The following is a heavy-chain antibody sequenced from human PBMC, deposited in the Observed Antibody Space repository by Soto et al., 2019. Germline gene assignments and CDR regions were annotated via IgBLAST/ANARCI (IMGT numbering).Heavy chain of an antibody. D-gene: IGHD6-19*01. CDR1: GGSISSYY. CDR3: ARHNSSGWANWFDP. V-gene: IGHV4-59*08. CDR2: IYYSGST. J-gene: IGHJ5*02. Sequence: PSETLSLTCTVSGGSISSYYWSWIRQPPGKGLEWIGYIYYSGSTNYNPSLKSRVTISVDTSKNQFSLKLSSVTAADTAVYYCARHNSSGWANWFDPWGQGTLVTVSS.